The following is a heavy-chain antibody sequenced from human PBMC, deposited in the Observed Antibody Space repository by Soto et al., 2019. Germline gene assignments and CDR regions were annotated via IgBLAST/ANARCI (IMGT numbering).Heavy chain of an antibody. CDR1: GYPITRYA. CDR3: AISSYSMDWSHSHDFCMLH. CDR2: ISTYTGNT. D-gene: IGHD5-18*01. Sequence: SVKAFSEAPGYPITRYAITWGRHAPGQGLEWMGWISTYTGNTKYAQKLQDRVTMTTDTSTSTAYMEMRSLRSDDTAIYYCAISSYSMDWSHSHDFCMLHW. J-gene: IGHJ1*01. V-gene: IGHV1-18*01.